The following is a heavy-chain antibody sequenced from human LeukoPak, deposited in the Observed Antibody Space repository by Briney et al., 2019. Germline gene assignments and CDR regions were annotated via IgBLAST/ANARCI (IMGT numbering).Heavy chain of an antibody. CDR2: INQRRNT. CDR3: ARHGWHAWYFDL. V-gene: IGHV4-34*01. J-gene: IGHJ2*01. D-gene: IGHD6-19*01. Sequence: SETLSLTCTVSGGSISSYYWSWIRQPPGKGLEWIGEINQRRNTNYNPSLKSRVTVSIDTSKNQFSLKLSSVTAADTAVYFCARHGWHAWYFDLWGRGTLVTVSS. CDR1: GGSISSYY.